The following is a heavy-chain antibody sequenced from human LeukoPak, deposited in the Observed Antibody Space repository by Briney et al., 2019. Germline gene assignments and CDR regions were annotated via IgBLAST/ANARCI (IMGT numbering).Heavy chain of an antibody. CDR1: GFTFSSYG. CDR3: ARGDYYDSSGYYFPDAFDI. J-gene: IGHJ3*02. Sequence: GGSLRLSCAASGFTFSSYGMHWVRQAPGKGLEWVAVIWCDGSNKYYVDSVQGRFTISRDNSKNTLYLQMSSLRAEDTAVYYCARGDYYDSSGYYFPDAFDIWGQGTMVTVSS. CDR2: IWCDGSNK. V-gene: IGHV3-33*01. D-gene: IGHD3-22*01.